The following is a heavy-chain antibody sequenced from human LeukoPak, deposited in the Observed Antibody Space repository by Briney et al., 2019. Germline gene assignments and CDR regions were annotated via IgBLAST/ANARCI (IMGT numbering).Heavy chain of an antibody. J-gene: IGHJ3*02. D-gene: IGHD2-2*02. CDR3: AGGSSYTGAFDI. CDR2: MNPNSGNT. V-gene: IGHV1-8*01. CDR1: GYTFTSYD. Sequence: GASVKVSCKASGYTFTSYDINWVRQATGQGLEWMGWMNPNSGNTGYAQKFQGRVTMTRNTSISTAYMELSSLRSEDTAVYYCAGGSSYTGAFDIWGQGTMVTVSS.